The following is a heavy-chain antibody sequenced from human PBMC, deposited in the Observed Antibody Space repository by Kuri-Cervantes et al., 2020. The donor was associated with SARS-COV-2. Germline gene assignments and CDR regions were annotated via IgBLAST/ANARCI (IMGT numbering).Heavy chain of an antibody. CDR3: AGGFDYGDYPYYYGMDV. CDR2: ISTYNANA. V-gene: IGHV1-18*04. D-gene: IGHD4-17*01. Sequence: ASVKVSCKGSGYTFTTYGITWVRQAPGQGLEWMGWISTYNANADYAQKLQGRVTMTTDTSTSIAYMELRGLRSDDTAIYYCAGGFDYGDYPYYYGMDVWGQGTTVTVSS. J-gene: IGHJ6*02. CDR1: GYTFTTYG.